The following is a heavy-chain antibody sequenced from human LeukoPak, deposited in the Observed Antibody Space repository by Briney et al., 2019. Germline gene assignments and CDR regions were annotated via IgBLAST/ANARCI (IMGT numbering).Heavy chain of an antibody. D-gene: IGHD3-10*01. CDR3: TSAGSSWFDP. V-gene: IGHV3-15*01. J-gene: IGHJ5*02. Sequence: TGGSLRLSCAASGFTFSNAWMSWVRQAPGKGLEWVGRIKRKTDAGTTDYAAPVKGRFTISRDDSKNTLYLQMNSLKTEDTAVYYCTSAGSSWFDPWGQGTLVTVSS. CDR2: IKRKTDAGTT. CDR1: GFTFSNAW.